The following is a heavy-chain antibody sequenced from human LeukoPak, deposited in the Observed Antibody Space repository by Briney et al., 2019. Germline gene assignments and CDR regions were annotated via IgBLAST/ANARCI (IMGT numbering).Heavy chain of an antibody. CDR2: IYTSGST. CDR3: ARDADSSGAWYFDY. Sequence: SQTLSLTCTVSGGSISSGSYYWSWIRQPAGKGLEWIGRIYTSGSTNYNPSLKSRVTISVDTSKNQFSLKLSSVTAADTAVYYCARDADSSGAWYFDYWGQGTLVTVSS. CDR1: GGSISSGSYY. J-gene: IGHJ4*02. D-gene: IGHD6-19*01. V-gene: IGHV4-61*02.